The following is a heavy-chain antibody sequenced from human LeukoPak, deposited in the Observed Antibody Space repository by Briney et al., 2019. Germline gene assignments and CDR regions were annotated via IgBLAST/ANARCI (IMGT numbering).Heavy chain of an antibody. J-gene: IGHJ1*01. CDR2: IKTDGSEK. D-gene: IGHD3-22*01. Sequence: GGSLRLSCEGSGFTFSNYWMGWVRQAPGKGLQWVANIKTDGSEKYYVDSVKGRFTISRDNAKNSLYLQMNSLRAEDTAVYYCATYSSLNRREFQYWGQGTLLTVPS. CDR3: ATYSSLNRREFQY. CDR1: GFTFSNYW. V-gene: IGHV3-7*01.